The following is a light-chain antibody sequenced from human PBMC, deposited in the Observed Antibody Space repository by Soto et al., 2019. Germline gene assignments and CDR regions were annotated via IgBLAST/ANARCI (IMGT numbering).Light chain of an antibody. J-gene: IGKJ1*01. CDR1: QSILYNSNNKNY. V-gene: IGKV4-1*01. CDR2: WAS. CDR3: QQYYSSTTWT. Sequence: DIVVTQSPDSLAVSLGETATINCKSIQSILYNSNNKNYLAWYQQKPGEPHNVLIXWASIRDSGVTDRFSGSGAGTDFTLTISSLQAEDVAVYYCQQYYSSTTWTFGQGTKVDIK.